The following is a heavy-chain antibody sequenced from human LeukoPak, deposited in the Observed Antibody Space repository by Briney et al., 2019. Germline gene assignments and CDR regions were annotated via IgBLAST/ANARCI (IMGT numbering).Heavy chain of an antibody. D-gene: IGHD3-10*01. CDR3: ARSGSYYGSGTVMDV. CDR2: ISYDGSNK. V-gene: IGHV3-30-3*01. Sequence: GRSLRLSCAASGFTFSSYATHWVRQAPGKGLEWVAVISYDGSNKYYADSVKGRFTISRDNSKNTLYLQMNSLRAEDTAVYYCARSGSYYGSGTVMDVWGQGTTVTVSS. CDR1: GFTFSSYA. J-gene: IGHJ6*02.